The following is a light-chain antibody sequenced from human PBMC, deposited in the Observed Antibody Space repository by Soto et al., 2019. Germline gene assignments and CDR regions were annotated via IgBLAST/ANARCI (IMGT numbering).Light chain of an antibody. V-gene: IGLV2-14*01. J-gene: IGLJ1*01. Sequence: QSALTQPASVSGSPGQSITISCTGTSSDVGGYDYVSWYQLHPGKAPKLMVFEVSNRPSGVSYRFSGSKSGNTASLTISGLQAEDEADYYCSSYTSSSTLYYVFGTGTKLTVL. CDR1: SSDVGGYDY. CDR3: SSYTSSSTLYYV. CDR2: EVS.